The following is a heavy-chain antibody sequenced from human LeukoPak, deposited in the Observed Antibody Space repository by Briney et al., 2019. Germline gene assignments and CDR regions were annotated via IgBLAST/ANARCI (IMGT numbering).Heavy chain of an antibody. CDR1: GFTFSSYG. Sequence: GGSLRLSCAASGFTFSSYGIRWVRQAPGKGLEWVAVIWDDGSNKYYTDSVKGRFTISRDNSKNTLYLQMNSLRAEDTAVYYCAKDVAANWKEGLDYWGQGTLVTVSS. D-gene: IGHD1-1*01. CDR2: IWDDGSNK. J-gene: IGHJ4*02. CDR3: AKDVAANWKEGLDY. V-gene: IGHV3-33*06.